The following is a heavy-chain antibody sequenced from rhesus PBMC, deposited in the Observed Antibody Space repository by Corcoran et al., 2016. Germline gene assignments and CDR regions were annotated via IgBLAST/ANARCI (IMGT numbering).Heavy chain of an antibody. CDR1: GYSISSGYY. CDR2: MRCGEHH. D-gene: IGHD2-27*01. CDR3: ARFVCSDTDCYAGAGAFDF. Sequence: QVQLQESGPGLVKPSETLSLTCAVSGYSISSGYYWGWIRQPPGKGLEWIGHMRCGEHHYLNPSLKGRAPLSVDTSKNQFSLKLSSVSAADRAVYSCARFVCSDTDCYAGAGAFDFWGQGLRVTVSS. V-gene: IGHV4S14*01. J-gene: IGHJ3*01.